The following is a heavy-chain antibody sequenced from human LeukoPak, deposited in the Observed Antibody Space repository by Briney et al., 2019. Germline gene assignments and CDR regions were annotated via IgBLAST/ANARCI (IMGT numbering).Heavy chain of an antibody. J-gene: IGHJ4*02. CDR1: GFIFSSYA. D-gene: IGHD6-19*01. Sequence: GGSLRLSCAASGFIFSSYAMSWVRQAPGKGLEWVSTISGSGGSTYYADSVKGRFTISRDNSKNTVYLQMNSLRAEDTAVYYCAKGLSSGWNLKGSDYWGQGTLVTVSS. CDR3: AKGLSSGWNLKGSDY. V-gene: IGHV3-23*01. CDR2: ISGSGGST.